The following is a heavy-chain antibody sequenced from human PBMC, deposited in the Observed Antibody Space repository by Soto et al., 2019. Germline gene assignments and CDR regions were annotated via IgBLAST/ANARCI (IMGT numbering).Heavy chain of an antibody. Sequence: QVHLVQSGDEVRKPGASVKVSCKASGYTFSSYGVSWVRQAPGQGLEWMGWISAYDGNTNYAQKLQGRVTMTTDTSTRTAYMELRSLRSDDTAVYYCARVGGATVDYYYDYLDVWGKGTTVTVS. J-gene: IGHJ6*03. CDR2: ISAYDGNT. CDR3: ARVGGATVDYYYDYLDV. V-gene: IGHV1-18*01. D-gene: IGHD1-26*01. CDR1: GYTFSSYG.